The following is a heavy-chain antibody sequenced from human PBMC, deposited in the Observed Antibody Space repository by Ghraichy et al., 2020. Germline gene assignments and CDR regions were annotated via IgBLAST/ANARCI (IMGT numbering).Heavy chain of an antibody. CDR3: ASRPYSRGLYVFDS. CDR2: IYHNGYS. D-gene: IGHD6-19*01. Sequence: SETLSLTCTVSGGSISSDDHYWTWIRQPPGRGLEWVGYIYHNGYSSYNPSLKSRTTISVDTSKNQFSLRLNSATAADTAVSYCASRPYSRGLYVFDSWGQGALVTVSS. J-gene: IGHJ4*02. CDR1: GGSISSDDHY. V-gene: IGHV4-30-4*01.